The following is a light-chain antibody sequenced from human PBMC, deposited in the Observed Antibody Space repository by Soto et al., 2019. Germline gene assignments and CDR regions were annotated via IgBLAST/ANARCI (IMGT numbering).Light chain of an antibody. CDR3: LLSYSGGPVV. CDR2: DTS. V-gene: IGLV7-46*01. Sequence: QAVVTQEPSLPVSPGGTVTLTCGSSTGAVTSGHYPYWFQQKPGQAPRTLIYDTSNKHSWTPARFSGSLLGGKAALTLSGAQPEDEAEYYCLLSYSGGPVVFGGGTKLPVL. CDR1: TGAVTSGHY. J-gene: IGLJ2*01.